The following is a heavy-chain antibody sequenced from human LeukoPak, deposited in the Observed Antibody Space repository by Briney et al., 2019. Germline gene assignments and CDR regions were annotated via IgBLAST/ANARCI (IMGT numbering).Heavy chain of an antibody. CDR3: AREDSGYDLGRYYYGMDV. CDR2: ICSSGSTI. D-gene: IGHD5-12*01. V-gene: IGHV3-11*01. J-gene: IGHJ6*02. Sequence: PGGSLRLPCAASGFTFSDYYMSWIRQAPGKGLEWVSYICSSGSTIYYADSVKGRFTISRDNAKNSLYLQMNSLRAEDTAVYYCAREDSGYDLGRYYYGMDVWGQGTTVTVSS. CDR1: GFTFSDYY.